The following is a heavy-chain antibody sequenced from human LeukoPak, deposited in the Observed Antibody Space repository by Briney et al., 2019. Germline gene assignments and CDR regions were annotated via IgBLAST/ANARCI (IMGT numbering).Heavy chain of an antibody. CDR2: INPNSGGT. Sequence: ASVKVSCKASGYTFTGYYMHWVRQAPGQGLEWMGWINPNSGGTNYAQKFQGRVTMTRATSISTAYMELSRLRSDDMAVYYCSVQLGIPYFDYWGQGTLVTVSS. J-gene: IGHJ4*02. D-gene: IGHD7-27*01. CDR3: SVQLGIPYFDY. V-gene: IGHV1-2*02. CDR1: GYTFTGYY.